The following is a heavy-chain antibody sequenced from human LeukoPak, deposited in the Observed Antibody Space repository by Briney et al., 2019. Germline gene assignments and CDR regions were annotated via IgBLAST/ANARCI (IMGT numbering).Heavy chain of an antibody. CDR3: AKVWYAERAIDY. CDR2: ISNNGGTT. V-gene: IGHV3-23*01. J-gene: IGHJ4*02. D-gene: IGHD3-10*01. CDR1: GFTFYDYA. Sequence: PGGSLRLSCATSGFTFYDYAMSWVRQAPGKGLEWVSAISNNGGTTYNADSVKGRFTISRDNSKNTVFLQMNSLGAEDTAIYYCAKVWYAERAIDYWGPGTLVTVSS.